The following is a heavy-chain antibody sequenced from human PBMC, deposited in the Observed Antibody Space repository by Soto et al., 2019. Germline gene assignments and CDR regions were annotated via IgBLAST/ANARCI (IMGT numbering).Heavy chain of an antibody. Sequence: EVQLVESGGGVVRPGGSLRLSCAASGFTFDDYGMSWVRQAPGKGLEWVSGINWYGGSTGYADSVKGRFTISRDNAKNSLDLQMNSLRAEDTALYYCARLYSSGWYGPGRYWGQGTLVTVSS. V-gene: IGHV3-20*04. D-gene: IGHD6-19*01. J-gene: IGHJ4*02. CDR1: GFTFDDYG. CDR2: INWYGGST. CDR3: ARLYSSGWYGPGRY.